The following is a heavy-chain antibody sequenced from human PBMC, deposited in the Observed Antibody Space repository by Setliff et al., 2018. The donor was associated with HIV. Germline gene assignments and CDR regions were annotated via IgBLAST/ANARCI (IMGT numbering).Heavy chain of an antibody. V-gene: IGHV1-2*02. Sequence: ASVKVSCKASGYTFTSHYIHWVRQAPGQGLEWMGWINVNNDATNYAQKFQGRVSMTRDMSISTAYMELRSLTSDDTAVYYCARNIDMHYDFWSAYDYWGQGALVTVSS. CDR3: ARNIDMHYDFWSAYDY. CDR2: INVNNDAT. D-gene: IGHD3-3*01. CDR1: GYTFTSHY. J-gene: IGHJ4*02.